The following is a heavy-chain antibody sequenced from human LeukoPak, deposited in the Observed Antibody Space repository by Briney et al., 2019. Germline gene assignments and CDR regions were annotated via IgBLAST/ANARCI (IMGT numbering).Heavy chain of an antibody. V-gene: IGHV1-69*06. CDR3: AREGEYYSESGTLVDASDV. CDR2: IIPIFGPA. J-gene: IGHJ3*01. CDR1: GGTFSSYA. Sequence: ASVKVSCKASGGTFSSYAISWVRQAPGQGLEWMGGIIPIFGPANYAQKFQGRVTTSADTSTNTAYMEMSSVTSEDTAVYYCAREGEYYSESGTLVDASDVWGQGTMVIVSA. D-gene: IGHD3-10*01.